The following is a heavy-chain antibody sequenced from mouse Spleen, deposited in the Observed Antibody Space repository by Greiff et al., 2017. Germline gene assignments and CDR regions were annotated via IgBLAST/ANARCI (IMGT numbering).Heavy chain of an antibody. J-gene: IGHJ2*01. CDR2: IHPSDSDT. V-gene: IGHV1-74*01. CDR1: GYTFTSYW. D-gene: IGHD2-1*01. Sequence: QVQLKQPGAELVKPGASVKVSCKASGYTFTSYWMHWVKQRPGQGLEWIGRIHPSDSDTNYNQKFKGKATLTVDKSSSTAYMQLSSLTSEDSAVXYCAIGGKVGYYFDYWGQGTTLTVSS. CDR3: AIGGKVGYYFDY.